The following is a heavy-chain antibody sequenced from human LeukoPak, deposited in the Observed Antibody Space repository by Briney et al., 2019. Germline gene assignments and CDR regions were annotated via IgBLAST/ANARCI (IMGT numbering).Heavy chain of an antibody. CDR2: IEEYGNEI. Sequence: QTGGSLRLSCAASGFTFSTYWMGWVRQAPGKGLEWVANIEEYGNEIHYVDSVKGRFTISRDNTKTSLYQQMNSLRVEDTAVYYCARPSFRTGSYFDHWGQGTLVTVSS. CDR3: ARPSFRTGSYFDH. D-gene: IGHD3/OR15-3a*01. CDR1: GFTFSTYW. V-gene: IGHV3-7*01. J-gene: IGHJ4*02.